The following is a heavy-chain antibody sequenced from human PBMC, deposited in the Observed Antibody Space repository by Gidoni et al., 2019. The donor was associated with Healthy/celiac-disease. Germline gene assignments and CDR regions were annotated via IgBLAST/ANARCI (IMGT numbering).Heavy chain of an antibody. Sequence: EVQLVQSGAEVQKPGESLRISCKGSGYSFTSYWISWVRQMPGKGLEWMGRIDPSDSYTNYSPSFQGHVTISADKSISTAYLQWSSLKASDTAMYYCARLPGYCSGGSCFSGLWSPLADYWGQGTLVTVSS. CDR3: ARLPGYCSGGSCFSGLWSPLADY. V-gene: IGHV5-10-1*03. CDR1: GYSFTSYW. D-gene: IGHD2-15*01. J-gene: IGHJ4*02. CDR2: IDPSDSYT.